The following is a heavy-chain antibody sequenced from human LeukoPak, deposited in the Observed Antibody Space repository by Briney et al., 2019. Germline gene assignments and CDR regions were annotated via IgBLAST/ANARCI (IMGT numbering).Heavy chain of an antibody. CDR3: ARGGELSLNPPFDY. CDR1: GYTFSSYY. J-gene: IGHJ4*02. V-gene: IGHV1-46*01. CDR2: INPSGGNT. Sequence: ASVKVSCKASGYTFSSYYMHWVRQAPGQGLEWMGVINPSGGNTGYAQKFQGRVTMTRDMSTNTVYMELSSLRSEDTAVYYCARGGELSLNPPFDYWGQGTLVTVSS. D-gene: IGHD3-16*02.